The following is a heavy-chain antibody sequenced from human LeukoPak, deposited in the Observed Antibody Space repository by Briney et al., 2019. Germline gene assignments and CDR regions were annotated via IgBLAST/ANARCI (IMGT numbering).Heavy chain of an antibody. CDR3: AQDYYYDSSGYCH. J-gene: IGHJ4*02. CDR2: ISSSSSYI. V-gene: IGHV3-21*01. Sequence: GGSLRLSCAASGFTFSSYSMNWVRQAPGKGLEWVSSISSSSSYIYYADSVKGRFTTSRDNAKNSLYLQMNSLRAEDTAVYYCAQDYYYDSSGYCHWGQGTLVTVSS. D-gene: IGHD3-22*01. CDR1: GFTFSSYS.